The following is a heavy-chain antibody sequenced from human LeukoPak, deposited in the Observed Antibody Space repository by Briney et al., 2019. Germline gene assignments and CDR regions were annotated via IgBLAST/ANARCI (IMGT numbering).Heavy chain of an antibody. CDR1: GFTFSSYS. V-gene: IGHV3-21*01. Sequence: TGGSPRLSCAASGFTFSSYSMNWARQAPGKGLEWVSSISSSSSYIYYADSVKGRFTISRDNAKNSLYLQMNSLRAEDTAVYYCASTLWFGELWRYNWFDPWGQGTLVTVSS. D-gene: IGHD3-10*01. CDR3: ASTLWFGELWRYNWFDP. J-gene: IGHJ5*02. CDR2: ISSSSSYI.